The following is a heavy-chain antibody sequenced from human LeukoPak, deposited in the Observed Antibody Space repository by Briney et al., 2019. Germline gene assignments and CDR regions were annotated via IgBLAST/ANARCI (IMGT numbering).Heavy chain of an antibody. D-gene: IGHD1-26*01. V-gene: IGHV4-39*07. CDR1: GGPISSSSYY. CDR3: ARVGGSFNWFDP. J-gene: IGHJ5*02. Sequence: SETLSLTCTVSGGPISSSSYYWGWIRQPPGKGLEWIGSIYYSGSTYYNPSLKSRVTISVDTSKNQFSLKLSSVTAADTAVYYCARVGGSFNWFDPWGQGTLVTVSS. CDR2: IYYSGST.